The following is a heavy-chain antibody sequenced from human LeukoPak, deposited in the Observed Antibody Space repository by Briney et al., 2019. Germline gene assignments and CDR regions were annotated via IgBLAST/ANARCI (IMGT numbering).Heavy chain of an antibody. CDR3: ATSAAGRSSSMYY. J-gene: IGHJ4*02. CDR2: IYHSGST. D-gene: IGHD6-13*01. V-gene: IGHV4-38-2*02. Sequence: SETLSLTCTVSGNSISSGYYWGWIRQPPGKGLEWIGSIYHSGSTYYNPSLKSRVTISVDTSKNQFSLKLSSVTAADTAVYYCATSAAGRSSSMYYWGQGTLVTVSS. CDR1: GNSISSGYY.